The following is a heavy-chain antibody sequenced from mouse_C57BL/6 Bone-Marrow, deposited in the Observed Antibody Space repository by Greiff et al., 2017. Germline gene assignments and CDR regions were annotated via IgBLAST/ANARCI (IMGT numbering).Heavy chain of an antibody. CDR3: ARGRVYGDSYAMDY. V-gene: IGHV1-49*01. CDR2: FTMYNDAT. D-gene: IGHD2-13*01. Sequence: LVESGAELVRPGSSVKLSCKDSYFAFMASAMHWVKQRPGHGLEWIGSFTMYNDATEYSENFKGKATLTANTSSSTAYMELSSLTSEDSAVYYCARGRVYGDSYAMDYWGQGTSVTVSS. J-gene: IGHJ4*01. CDR1: YFAFMASA.